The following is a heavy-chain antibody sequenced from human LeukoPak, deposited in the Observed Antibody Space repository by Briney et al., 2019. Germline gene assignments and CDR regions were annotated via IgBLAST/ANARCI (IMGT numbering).Heavy chain of an antibody. CDR2: IYYSGST. CDR3: ASMGYSYGNDY. Sequence: SETLSLTCTVSGGSISSYYWSWIRQPPRKGLEWIGYIYYSGSTNYNPSLKSRVTISVDTSKNQFSLKLSSVTAADTAVYYCASMGYSYGNDYWGQGTLVTVSS. J-gene: IGHJ4*02. V-gene: IGHV4-59*01. D-gene: IGHD5-18*01. CDR1: GGSISSYY.